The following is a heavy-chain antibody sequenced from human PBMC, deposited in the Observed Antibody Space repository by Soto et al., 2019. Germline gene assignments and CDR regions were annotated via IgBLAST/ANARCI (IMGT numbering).Heavy chain of an antibody. V-gene: IGHV4-30-4*01. Sequence: TLSLTCTVSGGSISSGDYYWSWIRQPPGKGLEWIGYIYYSGSTYYNPSLKSRVTISVDTSKNQFSLKLSSVTAADAAVYYCASHYDSSGYYNYWGQGTLVTVSS. CDR3: ASHYDSSGYYNY. J-gene: IGHJ4*02. CDR2: IYYSGST. D-gene: IGHD3-22*01. CDR1: GGSISSGDYY.